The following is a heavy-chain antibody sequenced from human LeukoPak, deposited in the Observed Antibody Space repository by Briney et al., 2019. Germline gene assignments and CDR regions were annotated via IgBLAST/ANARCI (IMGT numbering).Heavy chain of an antibody. D-gene: IGHD1-26*01. CDR3: AREPWELPLFDY. CDR1: GGSFSGYY. Sequence: SETLSLTCAVYGGSFSGYYWSWIRQPPGKGLEWIGYIYYSGSTYHNPSLKSRVTISVDTSKNQFSLTLSSVTAADTAVYYCAREPWELPLFDYWGQGSLVTVSS. CDR2: IYYSGST. J-gene: IGHJ4*02. V-gene: IGHV4-34*09.